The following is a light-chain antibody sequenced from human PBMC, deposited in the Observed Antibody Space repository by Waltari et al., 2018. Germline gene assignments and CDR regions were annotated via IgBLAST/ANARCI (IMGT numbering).Light chain of an antibody. V-gene: IGLV3-10*01. CDR3: YSSDSTGLRV. Sequence: SYELTQTPSVSVSPGQTARITCSGHELPRKYAYWFQQKSGQAPRLVIYEATKRPSGIPERFSGSSSGTVATLTITGAQVDDEADYYCYSSDSTGLRVFGGGTTVVVL. CDR2: EAT. J-gene: IGLJ1*01. CDR1: ELPRKY.